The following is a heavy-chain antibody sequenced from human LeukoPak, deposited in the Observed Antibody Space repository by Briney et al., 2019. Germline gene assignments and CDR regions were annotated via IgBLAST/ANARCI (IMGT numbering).Heavy chain of an antibody. CDR3: ASRTPTSYYFYMDV. CDR2: IIPLYRTA. Sequence: ASVKVSRKASGGNVSKYPISWVRQAPGQGPEWMGGIIPLYRTAYYAQKFQGRVTITRDESTNTAYMELSSLTSEDTAVYYCASRTPTSYYFYMDVWGEGTTVTVSS. J-gene: IGHJ6*03. V-gene: IGHV1-69*05. CDR1: GGNVSKYP.